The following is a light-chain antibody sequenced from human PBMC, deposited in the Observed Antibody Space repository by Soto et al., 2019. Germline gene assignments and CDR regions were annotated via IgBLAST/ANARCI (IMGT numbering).Light chain of an antibody. CDR3: QQYNNWPLALT. CDR2: GAS. Sequence: EIVMTQSPATLLVSPGERASLSCRASKSVGCNLACYQQKPAQAARLLIYGASTSATVIPARLSGSRPGTEFTLTISSLQSEDFAVYYCQQYNNWPLALTFRGGTKVDIK. CDR1: KSVGCN. V-gene: IGKV3-15*01. J-gene: IGKJ4*01.